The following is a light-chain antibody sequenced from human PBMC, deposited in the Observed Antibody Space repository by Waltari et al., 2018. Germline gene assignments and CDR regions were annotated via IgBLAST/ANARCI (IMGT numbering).Light chain of an antibody. Sequence: QLVLTQSPSASASLGASVKLTCTLSSGHSSNVIAWLQQQPEKGPRYLMKVNSDGSHSKGDKIPDRFSGASSGAEHCLPLSSRQSEDEADSYCQTGGHGTWVFGGGTKLAFL. CDR1: SGHSSNV. J-gene: IGLJ3*02. CDR2: VNSDGSH. V-gene: IGLV4-69*01. CDR3: QTGGHGTWV.